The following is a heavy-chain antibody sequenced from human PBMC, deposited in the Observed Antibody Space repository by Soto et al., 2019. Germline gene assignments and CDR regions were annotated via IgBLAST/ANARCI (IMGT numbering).Heavy chain of an antibody. CDR2: IYMSGST. CDR1: GGSICSNY. J-gene: IGHJ5*02. V-gene: IGHV4-4*07. Sequence: NPSAPLSLTRTVFGGSICSNYWTWIRQTAGKGLEWIGRIYMSGSTNYNPSLKSRVTMSMDTSNNQFSLNLRFVTAADTAVYYCASLQNNWFDPWGQGTLVTVSS. CDR3: ASLQNNWFDP.